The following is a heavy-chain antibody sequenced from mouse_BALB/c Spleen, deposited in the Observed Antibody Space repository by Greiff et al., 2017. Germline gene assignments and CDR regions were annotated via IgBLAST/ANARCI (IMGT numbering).Heavy chain of an antibody. J-gene: IGHJ4*01. V-gene: IGHV2-9*02. Sequence: VKLVESGPGLVAPSQSLSITCTVSGFSLTSYGVHWVRQPPGKGLEWLGVIWAGGSTNYNSALMSRLSISKDNSKSQVFLKMNSLQTDDTAMYYCAREWRGPPYYYAMDYWGQGTSVTVSS. CDR1: GFSLTSYG. CDR2: IWAGGST. CDR3: AREWRGPPYYYAMDY.